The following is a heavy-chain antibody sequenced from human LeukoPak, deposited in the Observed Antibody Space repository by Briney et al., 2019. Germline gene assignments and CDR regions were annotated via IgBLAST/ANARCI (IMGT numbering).Heavy chain of an antibody. CDR2: IGGSGGCK. J-gene: IGHJ4*02. Sequence: GGSLRLSCAASGFTFSSYAMSWVRQAPGKGLEWVSVIGGSGGCKYYADSVKGRFTISRDNAKNSLYLQMNSLRAEDTAVYYCARERGYSSARGYFDFWGQGTLVTVSS. V-gene: IGHV3-23*01. D-gene: IGHD6-19*01. CDR3: ARERGYSSARGYFDF. CDR1: GFTFSSYA.